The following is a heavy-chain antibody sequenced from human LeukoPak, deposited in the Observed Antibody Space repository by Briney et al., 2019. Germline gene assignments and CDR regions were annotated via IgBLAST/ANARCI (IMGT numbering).Heavy chain of an antibody. Sequence: GGSLRLSCAASGFSVSSTYMSWVRQAPGKGLEWVSLIYTSGSTFYADSVMGRFTISRDNSKNTLFLQMNSLRAEDSAVYYCTRDRAGTQSWDEFDLWGQGTLVTVSS. V-gene: IGHV3-66*03. J-gene: IGHJ5*02. CDR3: TRDRAGTQSWDEFDL. D-gene: IGHD3-10*01. CDR2: IYTSGST. CDR1: GFSVSSTY.